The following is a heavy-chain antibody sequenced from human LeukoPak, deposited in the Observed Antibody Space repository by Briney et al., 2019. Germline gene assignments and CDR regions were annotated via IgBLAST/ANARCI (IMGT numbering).Heavy chain of an antibody. D-gene: IGHD3-3*01. CDR2: ISAYNGNT. Sequence: ASVKVSCKASGGTFISYAISWVRQAPGQGLEWMGWISAYNGNTNYAQKLQGRVTMTTDTSTSTAYMELRSLRSDDTAVYYCQMYYDFWSGYYGTDYWGQGTLVTVSS. CDR3: QMYYDFWSGYYGTDY. J-gene: IGHJ4*02. CDR1: GGTFISYA. V-gene: IGHV1-18*01.